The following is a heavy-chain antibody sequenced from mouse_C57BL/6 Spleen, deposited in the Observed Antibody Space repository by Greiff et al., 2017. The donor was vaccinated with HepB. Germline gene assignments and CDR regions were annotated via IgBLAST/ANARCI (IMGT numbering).Heavy chain of an antibody. J-gene: IGHJ2*01. D-gene: IGHD4-1*01. CDR2: IDPSDSYT. CDR1: GYTFTSYW. V-gene: IGHV1-69*01. Sequence: VQLQQSGAELVMPGASVKLSCKASGYTFTSYWMHWVKQRPGQGLEWIGEIDPSDSYTNYNQKFKGKSTLTVDKSSSTAYMQLSSLTSEDSAVYYCARGTGTDYWGQGTTLTVSS. CDR3: ARGTGTDY.